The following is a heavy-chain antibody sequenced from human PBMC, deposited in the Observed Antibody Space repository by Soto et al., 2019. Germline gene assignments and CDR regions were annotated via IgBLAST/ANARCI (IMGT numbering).Heavy chain of an antibody. CDR2: INHSGRV. D-gene: IGHD3-22*01. CDR1: GGSFSGHS. Sequence: PSETLSLTCAVYGGSFSGHSWTWNRQSPGKGLEWIGDINHSGRVNYSPSLKSRVTISLDTSKNQFSLTLSAVTAAHTAMYYCSTRAYDTNGYYRFDPWGQGTLVTVSS. CDR3: STRAYDTNGYYRFDP. J-gene: IGHJ5*01. V-gene: IGHV4-34*01.